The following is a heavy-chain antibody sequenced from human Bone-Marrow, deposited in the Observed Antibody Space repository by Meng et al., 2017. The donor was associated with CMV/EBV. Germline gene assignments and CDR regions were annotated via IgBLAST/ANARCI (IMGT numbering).Heavy chain of an antibody. D-gene: IGHD2-2*01. CDR3: ATRSASDY. V-gene: IGHV3-7*01. Sequence: GESLKISCAGSGFKFNTYWMSWVRQAPGKGLEWVASINEDGSEKYYVDSVKDRFTISRDNANNSLYLQMNNLRADDTAVYHCATRSASDYWGQGMLVTVSS. CDR1: GFKFNTYW. CDR2: INEDGSEK. J-gene: IGHJ4*02.